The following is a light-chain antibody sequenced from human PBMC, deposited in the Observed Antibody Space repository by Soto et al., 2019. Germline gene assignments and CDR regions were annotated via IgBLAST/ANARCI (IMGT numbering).Light chain of an antibody. CDR1: QRISSW. CDR3: QQYNSVPWT. V-gene: IGKV1-5*03. Sequence: DIQMTQSPSTLSASVGDRVTITCRASQRISSWLAWYQQKPGKAPKVLIYKASSLESGVPSRFSGSGSGTELTLTISSLQPEDFATFYCQQYNSVPWTFGQGTTVEIK. J-gene: IGKJ1*01. CDR2: KAS.